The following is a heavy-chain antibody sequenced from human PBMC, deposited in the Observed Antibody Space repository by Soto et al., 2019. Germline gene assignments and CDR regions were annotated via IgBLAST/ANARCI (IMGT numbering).Heavy chain of an antibody. CDR2: IYYSGST. Sequence: SETLSLTCTVSGGSISSGGYYWSWIRQHPGKGLEWIGYIYYSGSTYYNPSLKSRVTISVDTSKNQFSLKLSSVTAADTAVCYCAASSFGMVDYWGQGTLVTVSS. J-gene: IGHJ4*02. CDR3: AASSFGMVDY. D-gene: IGHD3-3*01. V-gene: IGHV4-31*03. CDR1: GGSISSGGYY.